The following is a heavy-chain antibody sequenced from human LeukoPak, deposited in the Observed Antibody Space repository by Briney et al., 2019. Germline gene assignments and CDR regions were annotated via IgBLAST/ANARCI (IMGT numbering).Heavy chain of an antibody. V-gene: IGHV4-59*12. CDR2: IFYSGST. D-gene: IGHD3-10*01. Sequence: KPSETLSLTCNVSGGSISSYYWSWIRQPPGMGLEWIGYIFYSGSTNYNPSLKSRVTISVDTSKNQFSLKLSSVTAADTAVYYCAREDYYGSGGMDVWGKGTTVTVPS. CDR1: GGSISSYY. J-gene: IGHJ6*04. CDR3: AREDYYGSGGMDV.